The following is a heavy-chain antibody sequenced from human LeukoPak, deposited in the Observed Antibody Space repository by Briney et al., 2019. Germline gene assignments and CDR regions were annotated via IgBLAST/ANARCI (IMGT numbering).Heavy chain of an antibody. J-gene: IGHJ4*02. CDR2: IDPEDGET. CDR1: GYTLTELS. CDR3: ATVGNYYGSGSYGRVFDY. D-gene: IGHD3-10*01. Sequence: ASVKVSCKVSGYTLTELSMHWVRQAPGKGLEWMGGIDPEDGETIYAQKFQGGVTMTEDASTDTAYMELSSLRSEDTAVYYCATVGNYYGSGSYGRVFDYWGQGTLVTVSS. V-gene: IGHV1-24*01.